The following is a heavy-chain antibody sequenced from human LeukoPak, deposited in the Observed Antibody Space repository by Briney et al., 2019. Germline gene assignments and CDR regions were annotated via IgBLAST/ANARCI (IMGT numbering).Heavy chain of an antibody. J-gene: IGHJ6*03. CDR3: ARDAQWLVQLMGYYMDV. D-gene: IGHD6-19*01. V-gene: IGHV1-18*01. Sequence: GASVKVSFKASGYTFTSYGISWVRQAPGQGGEGMGWISAYNGNTNYAQKLQGRVTMTTDTSTSTAYMELRSLRSDDTAVYYCARDAQWLVQLMGYYMDVWGKGTTVTVSS. CDR1: GYTFTSYG. CDR2: ISAYNGNT.